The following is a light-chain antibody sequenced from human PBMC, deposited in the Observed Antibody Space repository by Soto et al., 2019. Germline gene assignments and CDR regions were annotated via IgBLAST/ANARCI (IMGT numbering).Light chain of an antibody. Sequence: TQMTQSPLSLSASVGEKIIITCRASRDVGSDVSWYQQKPGQAPKLVIYAASRLQSGVPSRFSGSGGGTDFTLSISSVQPEDFATYFCQQSYMDPITFGQGTQLEI. CDR3: QQSYMDPIT. J-gene: IGKJ5*01. CDR1: RDVGSD. V-gene: IGKV1-39*01. CDR2: AAS.